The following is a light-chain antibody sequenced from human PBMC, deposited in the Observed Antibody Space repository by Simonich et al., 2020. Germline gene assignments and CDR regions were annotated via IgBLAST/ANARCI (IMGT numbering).Light chain of an antibody. Sequence: IQMTQSPSTLSASVGDRVTLTCRASQSIRSWLAWYQQKPGTAPKLLIYKASSLESGVPSRFSGSGSGTEFTLTISSLQPDDFATYYCQQYNSYSRTFGQGTKVEIK. CDR2: KAS. V-gene: IGKV1-5*03. CDR1: QSIRSW. J-gene: IGKJ1*01. CDR3: QQYNSYSRT.